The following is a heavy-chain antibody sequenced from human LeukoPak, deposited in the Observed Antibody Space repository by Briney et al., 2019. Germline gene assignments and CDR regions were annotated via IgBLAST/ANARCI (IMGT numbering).Heavy chain of an antibody. J-gene: IGHJ4*02. Sequence: PGRSLRLSCAASGFTFSSYAMHWVRQAPGKGLEWVAVISYDGSNKYYADSVKGRFTISRDNSKNTLYLQMNCLRAEDTAVYYCASQVDYWGQGTLVTVSS. CDR3: ASQVDY. CDR1: GFTFSSYA. V-gene: IGHV3-30-3*01. CDR2: ISYDGSNK.